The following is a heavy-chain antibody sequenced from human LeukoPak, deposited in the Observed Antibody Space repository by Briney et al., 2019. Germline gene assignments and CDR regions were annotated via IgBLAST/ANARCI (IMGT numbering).Heavy chain of an antibody. V-gene: IGHV4-61*02. CDR3: ARGGDYGDYVFHY. J-gene: IGHJ4*02. CDR1: GGSISSGGYY. CDR2: IYTSGST. Sequence: SETLSLTCTVSGGSISSGGYYWSWIRQPAGKGLEWIGRIYTSGSTNYNPSLKSRVTISVDTSKNQFSLKLYSVTAADTAVYYCARGGDYGDYVFHYWGQGTLVTVSS. D-gene: IGHD4-17*01.